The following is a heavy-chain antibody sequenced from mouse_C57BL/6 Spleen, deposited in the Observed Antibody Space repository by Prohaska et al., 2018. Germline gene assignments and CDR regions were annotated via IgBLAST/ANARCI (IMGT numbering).Heavy chain of an antibody. Sequence: QVTLKESGPGILQSSQTLSLTCSFSGFSLSTSGMGVSWIRQPSGKGLEWLAHIYWDDDKRYNPSLKSRLTTSKDTSRNQVFLKITSVDTADTATYYCARERDGYYVGYAMDYWGQGTSVTVSS. D-gene: IGHD2-3*01. CDR2: IYWDDDK. V-gene: IGHV8-12*01. J-gene: IGHJ4*01. CDR3: ARERDGYYVGYAMDY. CDR1: GFSLSTSGMG.